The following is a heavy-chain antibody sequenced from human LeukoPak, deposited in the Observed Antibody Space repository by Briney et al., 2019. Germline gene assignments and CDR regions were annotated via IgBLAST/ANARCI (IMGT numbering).Heavy chain of an antibody. V-gene: IGHV3-21*01. CDR2: ISSSSSYI. J-gene: IGHJ4*02. CDR3: ARPRGYSGYDFDY. Sequence: GGSLRLSCAASGFTFSSYSMNWVRQAPGKGPEWVSSISSSSSYIYYADSVKGRFTISRDNAKNSLYLQMNSLRAEDTAVYYCARPRGYSGYDFDYWGQGTLVTVSS. CDR1: GFTFSSYS. D-gene: IGHD5-12*01.